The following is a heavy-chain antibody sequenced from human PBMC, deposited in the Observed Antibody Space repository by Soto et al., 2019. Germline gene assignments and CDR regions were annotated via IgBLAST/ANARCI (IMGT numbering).Heavy chain of an antibody. Sequence: ASVKVSCKASGYTFTSYGISWVRQAPGQGLEWMGWISAYNGNTNYAQKLQGRVTMTTDTSTSTAYMELRSLRSDDTAVYYCARDRGVTIFGVVIEIGAPDYWGQGTLVTVSS. CDR1: GYTFTSYG. V-gene: IGHV1-18*01. J-gene: IGHJ4*02. D-gene: IGHD3-3*01. CDR2: ISAYNGNT. CDR3: ARDRGVTIFGVVIEIGAPDY.